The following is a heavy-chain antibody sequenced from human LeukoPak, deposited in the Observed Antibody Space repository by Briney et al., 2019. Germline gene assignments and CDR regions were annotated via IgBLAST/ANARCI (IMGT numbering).Heavy chain of an antibody. V-gene: IGHV1-18*04. D-gene: IGHD1-20*01. CDR2: INSYNGNT. CDR3: ARRGNWNDFDY. CDR1: GYTFTGYY. Sequence: WASVRVSCKASGYTFTGYYMHWVRQAPGQGLEWMGWINSYNGNTQYAPKFKGRVTTTIDTSTSTAYMELRSLGSDDTAVYYCARRGNWNDFDYWGQGTLVIVSS. J-gene: IGHJ4*02.